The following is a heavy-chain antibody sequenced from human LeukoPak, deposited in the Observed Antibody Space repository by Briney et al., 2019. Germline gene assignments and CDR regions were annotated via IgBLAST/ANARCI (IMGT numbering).Heavy chain of an antibody. CDR3: ARGLGDYCSSTSCSRGRFDC. V-gene: IGHV3-23*01. Sequence: AGGSLRLSCAASGFTFSDSAMTWVRQAPGKGLEWVSLISFSGDSIYYADSVRGRFTISRDNSKDTLYLQMNSLRAEDTAVFYCARGLGDYCSSTSCSRGRFDCWGQGTLVTVSS. CDR2: ISFSGDSI. J-gene: IGHJ4*02. CDR1: GFTFSDSA. D-gene: IGHD2-2*01.